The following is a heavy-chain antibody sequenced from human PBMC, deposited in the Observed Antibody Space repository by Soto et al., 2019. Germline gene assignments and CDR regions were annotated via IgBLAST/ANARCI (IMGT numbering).Heavy chain of an antibody. Sequence: EVQLVESGGGLVKPGGSLRLSCAASGFTFSSYSMNWVRQAPGKGLEWVSSISSSSSYIYYADSVKGRFTISRDNAKNSLYLQMNSLRAEDTAVYYCARDTIFGEAHFDYWGQGTLVTVSS. CDR1: GFTFSSYS. CDR3: ARDTIFGEAHFDY. D-gene: IGHD3-3*01. J-gene: IGHJ4*02. V-gene: IGHV3-21*01. CDR2: ISSSSSYI.